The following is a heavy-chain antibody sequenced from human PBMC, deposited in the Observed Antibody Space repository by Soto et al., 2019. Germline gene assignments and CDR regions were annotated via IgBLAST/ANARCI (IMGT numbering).Heavy chain of an antibody. CDR3: ARDTNGLHY. CDR2: INTDGSIT. Sequence: EVQLVESGGGLVQPGGSLRLSCAASGLIFSNYKMHWVHQAPGKGLVWVSRINTDGSITDYADSVKGRFTVSRDNAKNTMYLQMNSLTADDTAVYYCARDTNGLHYWGQGTLVTVSS. J-gene: IGHJ4*02. V-gene: IGHV3-74*01. CDR1: GLIFSNYK. D-gene: IGHD2-8*01.